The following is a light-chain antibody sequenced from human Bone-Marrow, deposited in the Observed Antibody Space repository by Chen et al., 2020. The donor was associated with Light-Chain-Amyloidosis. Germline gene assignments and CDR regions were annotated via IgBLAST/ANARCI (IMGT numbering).Light chain of an antibody. CDR3: SSYTSSGTWV. J-gene: IGLJ3*02. CDR2: GVS. CDR1: SSDVGAYNF. V-gene: IGLV2-14*01. Sequence: QSALTQPASMSGSPGQSITISCTGTSSDVGAYNFVSWYQQYPGRAPKHMIYGVSDRPSGVSNRFSGSKSGNTASLTISGLQAEDEADYSCSSYTSSGTWVFGGGTKLTVL.